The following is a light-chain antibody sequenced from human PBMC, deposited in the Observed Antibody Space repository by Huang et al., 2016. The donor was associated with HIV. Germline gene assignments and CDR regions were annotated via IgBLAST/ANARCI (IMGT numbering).Light chain of an antibody. CDR3: QQPGS. CDR1: QSVGGY. V-gene: IGKV3-11*01. CDR2: DTS. J-gene: IGKJ2*01. Sequence: EIVLTQSPATLSLSPGERVTLSCRASQSVGGYLAWYQQKPGQAPRLLIYDTSTRATSIPARFSGSGSETDFTLTISSLEPEDFAVYYCQQPGSFGQGTKVDIK.